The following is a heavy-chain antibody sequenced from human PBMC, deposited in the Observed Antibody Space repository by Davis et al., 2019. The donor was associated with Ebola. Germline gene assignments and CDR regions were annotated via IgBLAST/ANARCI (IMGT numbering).Heavy chain of an antibody. V-gene: IGHV1-2*02. CDR3: ARDRAGTAYMDV. CDR2: INPNSGDT. J-gene: IGHJ6*03. Sequence: ASVKVSCKASGYTFTDYYINWMRQAPGQGLEWMGWINPNSGDTNYAQKFQGRVTMTRGTSISTAYMELSRLRSDDTAVYYCARDRAGTAYMDVWGKGTTVTVSS. CDR1: GYTFTDYY. D-gene: IGHD1-7*01.